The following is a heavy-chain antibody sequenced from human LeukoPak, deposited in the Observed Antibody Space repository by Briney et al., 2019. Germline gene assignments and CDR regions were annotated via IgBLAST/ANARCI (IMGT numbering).Heavy chain of an antibody. CDR1: GFTFSSYA. Sequence: PGGSLRLSCAASGFTFSSYAMSWVRQALGKGLEWVSSISSSGVSTYYADSVKGRFTISRDNSKNTLYLQVDSLRAEAMAVYSCAKLGNCGYFQHWGQGTLVTVSS. D-gene: IGHD2-21*01. CDR3: AKLGNCGYFQH. J-gene: IGHJ1*01. V-gene: IGHV3-23*01. CDR2: ISSSGVST.